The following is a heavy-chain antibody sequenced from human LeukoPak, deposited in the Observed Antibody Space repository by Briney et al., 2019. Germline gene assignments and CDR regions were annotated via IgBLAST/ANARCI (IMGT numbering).Heavy chain of an antibody. D-gene: IGHD1-1*01. J-gene: IGHJ4*02. V-gene: IGHV4-31*03. CDR3: ARGGTRREIDY. CDR1: GGSISSGGYS. Sequence: PSETLSLTCTVSGGSISSGGYSWSWIRQRPGKGLEWIGYIYYSGSTYYNPSLKSRVTISVDTSKNQFSLKLSSVTAADTAVYYCARGGTRREIDYWGQGTLVTVSS. CDR2: IYYSGST.